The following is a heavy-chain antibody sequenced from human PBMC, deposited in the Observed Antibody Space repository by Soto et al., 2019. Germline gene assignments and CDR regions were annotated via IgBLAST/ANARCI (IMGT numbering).Heavy chain of an antibody. CDR3: ARDCRRDCYSRALDI. CDR2: FDPEDGET. D-gene: IGHD2-21*01. CDR1: GYTLTELS. J-gene: IGHJ3*02. Sequence: ASVKVSCRVFGYTLTELSMHWVRQAPGKGLEWVGGFDPEDGETIYAQKLQGRVTMTTDTSTSTAYMELRSLRSDDTAVYFCARDCRRDCYSRALDICGQGTMVTVSS. V-gene: IGHV1-24*01.